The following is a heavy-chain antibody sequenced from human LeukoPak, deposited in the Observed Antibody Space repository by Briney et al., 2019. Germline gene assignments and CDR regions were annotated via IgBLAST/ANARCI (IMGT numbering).Heavy chain of an antibody. CDR2: IIPIFGTA. D-gene: IGHD3-16*02. J-gene: IGHJ3*02. Sequence: LAASVKVSCKASGGTFSSYAISWVRQAPGQGLEWMGGIIPIFGTATYAQKFQGRVTITADESTSTAYMELSSLRSEDTAVYYCARSYVWGSYPNATKCGAFDIWGQGTMVTVSS. CDR3: ARSYVWGSYPNATKCGAFDI. V-gene: IGHV1-69*13. CDR1: GGTFSSYA.